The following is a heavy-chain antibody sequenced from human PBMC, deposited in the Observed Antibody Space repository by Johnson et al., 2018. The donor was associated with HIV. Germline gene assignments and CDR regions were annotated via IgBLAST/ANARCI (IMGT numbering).Heavy chain of an antibody. CDR3: AKDLQQPQRGEHALAQDAFDI. V-gene: IGHV3-11*01. Sequence: VQLVESGGGLVKPGGSLRLSCAASGFTFSDYYMSWIRQAPGKGLEWVSYISSSGSTIYYAAFVKGRFTIPRDTAKNTLCLQMNSLRPEDTAVYYCAKDLQQPQRGEHALAQDAFDIWGQGTMVTVSS. J-gene: IGHJ3*02. CDR2: ISSSGSTI. CDR1: GFTFSDYY. D-gene: IGHD6-13*01.